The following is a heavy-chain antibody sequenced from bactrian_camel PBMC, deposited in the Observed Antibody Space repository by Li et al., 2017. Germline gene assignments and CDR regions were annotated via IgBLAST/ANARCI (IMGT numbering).Heavy chain of an antibody. CDR2: ITGDGTKT. D-gene: IGHD5*01. V-gene: IGHV3-2*01. CDR1: GTPFSNYY. CDR3: ATALGTD. J-gene: IGHJ4*01. Sequence: HVQLVESGGGLVQPGGSLRLSCAASGTPFSNYYMNWVRQAPGKGLEWVSSITGDGTKTWYADSVKVRFTISRDNAKNTMYLQMNSLKSEDTALYYSATALGTDWGQGTQVTVS.